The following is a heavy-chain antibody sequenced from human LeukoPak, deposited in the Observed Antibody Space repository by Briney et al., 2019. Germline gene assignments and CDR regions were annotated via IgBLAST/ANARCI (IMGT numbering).Heavy chain of an antibody. CDR1: GYTFTSYG. Sequence: ASVKVSCKASGYTFTSYGISWVRQAPGQGLEWMGWISAYNGNTNYAQKLQGRVTMTTDTSTSTAYMELRSLRSDDTAVYYCARGVVDIVVVPAASPFYYWGQGTLVTVSS. D-gene: IGHD2-2*01. V-gene: IGHV1-18*01. CDR3: ARGVVDIVVVPAASPFYY. J-gene: IGHJ4*02. CDR2: ISAYNGNT.